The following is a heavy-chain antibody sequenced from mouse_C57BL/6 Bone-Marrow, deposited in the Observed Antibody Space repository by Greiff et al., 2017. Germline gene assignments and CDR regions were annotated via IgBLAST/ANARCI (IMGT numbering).Heavy chain of an antibody. Sequence: VKLMESGPGLVQPSQSLSITCTVSGFSLTSYGVHWVRQSPGKGLEWLGVIWRGGSTDYNAAFMSRLSITKDNSKSQVFFKMNSLQADDTAIYYCAKRGSPGWYFDVWGTGTTVTVSS. CDR1: GFSLTSYG. J-gene: IGHJ1*03. CDR3: AKRGSPGWYFDV. CDR2: IWRGGST. D-gene: IGHD1-1*01. V-gene: IGHV2-5*01.